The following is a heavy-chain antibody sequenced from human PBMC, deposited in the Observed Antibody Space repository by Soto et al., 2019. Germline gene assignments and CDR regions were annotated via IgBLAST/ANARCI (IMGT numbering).Heavy chain of an antibody. Sequence: EVQLVASEGALVQPGGSLRLSCAASAFTFSNYYMGWVRQAPGKGLEWLANIKEDGSDKYYVDSVKGRFTISRDNGKSSLYLQMNSLRAEDTAVYYCARWIRGTVDYWGQGTLVTVSS. D-gene: IGHD3-10*01. J-gene: IGHJ4*02. V-gene: IGHV3-7*01. CDR3: ARWIRGTVDY. CDR1: AFTFSNYY. CDR2: IKEDGSDK.